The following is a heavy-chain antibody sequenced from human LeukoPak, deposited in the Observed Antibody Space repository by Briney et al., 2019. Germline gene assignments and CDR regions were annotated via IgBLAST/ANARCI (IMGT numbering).Heavy chain of an antibody. CDR2: IHTSGST. J-gene: IGHJ4*02. Sequence: PSETLSLTCTVSGGSISSGSYYWSWIRQPAGKGLEWIGRIHTSGSTNYNPSLKSRVTISVDTSKNQFSLKLSSVTAADTAVYYCARTTYYDILTGYQFDYWGQGTLVTVSS. D-gene: IGHD3-9*01. CDR1: GGSISSGSYY. V-gene: IGHV4-61*02. CDR3: ARTTYYDILTGYQFDY.